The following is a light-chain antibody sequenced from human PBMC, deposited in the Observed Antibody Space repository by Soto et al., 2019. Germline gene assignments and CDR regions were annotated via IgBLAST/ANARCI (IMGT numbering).Light chain of an antibody. CDR3: CSYAGSYTFEV. J-gene: IGLJ3*02. V-gene: IGLV2-11*01. CDR1: SSDVGGYNY. CDR2: DVS. Sequence: QSALTQPRSVSRPPGQSVTISCTRTSSDVGGYNYVSWYQQHPGKAPKLMIYDVSKRPSGVPDRFSGSKSANTASLTISGLQAEDEADYYCCSYAGSYTFEVFGGGTKLTVL.